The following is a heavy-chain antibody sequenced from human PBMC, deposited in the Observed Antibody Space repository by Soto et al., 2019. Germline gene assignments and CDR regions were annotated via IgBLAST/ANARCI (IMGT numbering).Heavy chain of an antibody. V-gene: IGHV3-33*01. Sequence: PGGSLRLSCAASGFTFSSYGMHWVRQAPGKGLEWVAVIWYDGSNKYYADSVKGRFTISRDNSKNTLYLQMNSLRAEDTAVYYCARVSRVTSYYYYYMDVWGKGTTVTVSS. D-gene: IGHD2-21*02. CDR1: GFTFSSYG. CDR2: IWYDGSNK. J-gene: IGHJ6*03. CDR3: ARVSRVTSYYYYYMDV.